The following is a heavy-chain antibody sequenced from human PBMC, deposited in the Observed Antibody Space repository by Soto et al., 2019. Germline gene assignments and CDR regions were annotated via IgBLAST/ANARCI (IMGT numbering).Heavy chain of an antibody. D-gene: IGHD6-6*01. Sequence: GGSLRLSCAASGFTISSYVMTWVRQAPGKGLEWVANIKEDGGEKYYVDSVKGRFTISRDNSKNSLYLQMNSLRAEDTAVYYCARDRTDAARPHWSDPWGQGTLVTVSS. CDR1: GFTISSYV. CDR3: ARDRTDAARPHWSDP. J-gene: IGHJ5*02. V-gene: IGHV3-7*03. CDR2: IKEDGGEK.